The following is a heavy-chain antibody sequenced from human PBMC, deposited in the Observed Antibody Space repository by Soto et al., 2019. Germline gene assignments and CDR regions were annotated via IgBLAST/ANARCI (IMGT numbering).Heavy chain of an antibody. V-gene: IGHV1-69*13. D-gene: IGHD3-22*01. CDR2: IIPIFGTA. J-gene: IGHJ6*02. CDR1: GGTFSSYA. Sequence: GASVKVSCKASGGTFSSYAISWVRQAPGQGLEWMGGIIPIFGTANYAQKFQGRVTITADESTSTAYMDLSSLRSEDTAVYYCAMYYYDSSGPRYYYYYYGMDVWGQGTTVTVSS. CDR3: AMYYYDSSGPRYYYYYYGMDV.